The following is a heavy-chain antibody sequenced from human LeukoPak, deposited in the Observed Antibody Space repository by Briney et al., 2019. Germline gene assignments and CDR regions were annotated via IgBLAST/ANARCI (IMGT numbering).Heavy chain of an antibody. Sequence: GESLKISCRGSGYSFTTCWIGWVRQMPGKGLEWMGIIYPGDSDTRYTPSFQGQVTMSADKSINTAYLQWSSLKASDTAIYYCARSGGYCSSTSCYAFDYWGQGTLVTVSS. V-gene: IGHV5-51*01. D-gene: IGHD2-2*03. CDR3: ARSGGYCSSTSCYAFDY. CDR1: GYSFTTCW. CDR2: IYPGDSDT. J-gene: IGHJ4*02.